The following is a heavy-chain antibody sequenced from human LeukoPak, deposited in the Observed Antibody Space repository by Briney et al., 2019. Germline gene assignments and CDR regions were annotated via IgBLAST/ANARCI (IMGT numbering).Heavy chain of an antibody. Sequence: PSETLSLTCTVSGDSISSSYRSWIRQPPGKGLEWIGYIFYSGSTNYNPSLKSRVTISVDTSKNQSSLKLSSVTAADTAVYYCARPRWYPYGMDVWGQGTTVTVSS. J-gene: IGHJ6*02. CDR1: GDSISSSY. D-gene: IGHD4-23*01. CDR3: ARPRWYPYGMDV. V-gene: IGHV4-59*12. CDR2: IFYSGST.